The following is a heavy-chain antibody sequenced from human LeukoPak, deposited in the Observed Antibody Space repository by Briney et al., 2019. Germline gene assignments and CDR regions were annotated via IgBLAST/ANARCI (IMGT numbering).Heavy chain of an antibody. D-gene: IGHD6-19*01. CDR1: GFSLSTYW. Sequence: GGSLRLSCAASGFSLSTYWVTWVRQAPGTGLEWVANINPGGTETYYVEPVKGRFTISRDNAKNLVYLQMNSLRAEDSAVYHCGRFGYVAGVDLWGQGTLVTVSS. CDR3: GRFGYVAGVDL. CDR2: INPGGTET. V-gene: IGHV3-7*01. J-gene: IGHJ4*02.